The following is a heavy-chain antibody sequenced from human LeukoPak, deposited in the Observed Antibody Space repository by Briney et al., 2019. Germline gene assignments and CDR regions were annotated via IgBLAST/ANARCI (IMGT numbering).Heavy chain of an antibody. J-gene: IGHJ4*02. Sequence: SETLSLTCTVSGYSISSGYYWGWIRQPPGKGLEWIGSIYHSGSTYYNPSLKSRVTISVDTSKNQFSLKLSSVTAADTAVYYCARKTIFGVIIAPSFDYWGQGTLVTVSS. D-gene: IGHD3-3*01. V-gene: IGHV4-38-2*02. CDR1: GYSISSGYY. CDR3: ARKTIFGVIIAPSFDY. CDR2: IYHSGST.